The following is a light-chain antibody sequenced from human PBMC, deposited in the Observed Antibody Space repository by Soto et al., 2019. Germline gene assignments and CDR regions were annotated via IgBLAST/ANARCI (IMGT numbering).Light chain of an antibody. J-gene: IGKJ3*01. CDR1: QSVSSSY. CDR2: AAS. V-gene: IGKV3-20*01. Sequence: EIVLTQSPGTLSLSPGERATLSCRASQSVSSSYLAWYQQKPGQAPRLLIYAASSRATGIPDRFSGSGSGTDFTLTISRLEPEDFAVYYCQQYGSSPPFTFDPGTKVDIK. CDR3: QQYGSSPPFT.